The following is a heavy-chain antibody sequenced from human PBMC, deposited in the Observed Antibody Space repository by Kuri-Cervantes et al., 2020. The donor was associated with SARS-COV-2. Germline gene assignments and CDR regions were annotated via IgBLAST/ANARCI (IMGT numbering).Heavy chain of an antibody. CDR1: GYSFTTYW. J-gene: IGHJ6*03. V-gene: IGHV5-51*01. D-gene: IGHD4-17*01. CDR2: IYPGDSDT. Sequence: GGSLRLSCKGSGYSFTTYWIGWVRQMPGKGLEWMGIIYPGDSDTRYSLSFQGQVTISADKSISTAFLQWSSLKASDTAIYYCARRAYGEQVDYYYMDVWGKGTTVTVSS. CDR3: ARRAYGEQVDYYYMDV.